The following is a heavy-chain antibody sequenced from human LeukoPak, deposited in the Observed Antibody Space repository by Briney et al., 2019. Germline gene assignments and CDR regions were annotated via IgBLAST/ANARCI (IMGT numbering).Heavy chain of an antibody. CDR1: GGSISSYD. V-gene: IGHV4-59*08. Sequence: SETLSLTCTVSGGSISSYDRSWIRQPPGKGLEWIGYIYYSGCTNYHPSLKSRVTISVDTSKNQFSLTLSSVTAADTAVYYCARLAAGRWFDPWGQGTLVTVSS. CDR3: ARLAAGRWFDP. J-gene: IGHJ5*02. D-gene: IGHD6-13*01. CDR2: IYYSGCT.